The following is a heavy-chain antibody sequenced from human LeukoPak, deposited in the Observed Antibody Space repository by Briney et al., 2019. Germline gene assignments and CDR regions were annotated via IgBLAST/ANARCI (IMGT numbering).Heavy chain of an antibody. V-gene: IGHV3-30*18. CDR1: GLTFSSYG. Sequence: GGSLRLSCAASGLTFSSYGMHWVRQAPGKGLEWVAVISYDGSNKYYADSVKGRFTISRDNSKNTLYLQMDSLRAEDTAVYYCAKDQQLVLDYWGQGTLVTVSS. D-gene: IGHD6-13*01. CDR2: ISYDGSNK. J-gene: IGHJ4*02. CDR3: AKDQQLVLDY.